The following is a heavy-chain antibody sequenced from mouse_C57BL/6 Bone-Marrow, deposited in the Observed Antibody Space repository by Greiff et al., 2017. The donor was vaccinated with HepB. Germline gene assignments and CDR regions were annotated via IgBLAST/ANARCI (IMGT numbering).Heavy chain of an antibody. CDR3: AGEGFDY. CDR2: IDPETGGT. V-gene: IGHV1-15*01. CDR1: GYTFTDYE. J-gene: IGHJ2*01. Sequence: QVQLQQSGAELVRPGASVTLSCKASGYTFTDYEMHWVKQTPVHGLEWIGAIDPETGGTAYNQKFKGKAILTADKSSSTAYMGLRDLTSEDSAVYYCAGEGFDYWGQGATLTVSS.